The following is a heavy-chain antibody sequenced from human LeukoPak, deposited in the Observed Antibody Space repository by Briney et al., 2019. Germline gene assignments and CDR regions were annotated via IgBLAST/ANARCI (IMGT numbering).Heavy chain of an antibody. J-gene: IGHJ3*02. Sequence: PSETLSLTCAVSGGSISSYYWTWIRQPPGKGLEWIGYIDYSGSTNYNPSLKSRVTISGDTSKTQFSLKLSSVTAADTAVYYCARDREVATIFGVDMSAFDIWGQGTMVTVSS. CDR1: GGSISSYY. V-gene: IGHV4-59*12. D-gene: IGHD3-3*01. CDR3: ARDREVATIFGVDMSAFDI. CDR2: IDYSGST.